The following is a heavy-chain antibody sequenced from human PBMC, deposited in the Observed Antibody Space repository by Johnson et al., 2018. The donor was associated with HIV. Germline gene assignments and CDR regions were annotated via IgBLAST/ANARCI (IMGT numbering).Heavy chain of an antibody. CDR3: ARGYTWNDVSI. Sequence: QEQLVESGGNVVQPGRSQRLSCAASGFTFSDYSMHWVRQAPGKGLEWVAIISNDGSNTYFADSVKGRFTISRDNFKNTVYLQMNSLRTVDTAVYYCARGYTWNDVSIWGQGTMVTVSS. D-gene: IGHD1-1*01. CDR1: GFTFSDYS. J-gene: IGHJ3*02. CDR2: ISNDGSNT. V-gene: IGHV3-30*01.